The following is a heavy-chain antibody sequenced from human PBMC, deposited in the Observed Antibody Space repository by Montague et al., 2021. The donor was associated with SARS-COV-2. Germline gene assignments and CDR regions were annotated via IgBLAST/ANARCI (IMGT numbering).Heavy chain of an antibody. CDR3: ARMFYDYVWETSRDRGSYFDS. J-gene: IGHJ4*02. CDR1: GDSMSTNY. Sequence: SETLSLTCSVSGDSMSTNYWSWIRQPPGKGLEWIGHIHNSGTTIYNPSLKSRATISIDVSKTQFSLRLSSVTATDTAVYYCARMFYDYVWETSRDRGSYFDSWGQGTLVTVSS. V-gene: IGHV4-59*01. D-gene: IGHD3-16*01. CDR2: IHNSGTT.